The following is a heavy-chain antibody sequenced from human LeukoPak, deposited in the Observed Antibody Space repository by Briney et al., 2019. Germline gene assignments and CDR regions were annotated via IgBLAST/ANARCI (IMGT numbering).Heavy chain of an antibody. CDR1: GYTFTSYG. V-gene: IGHV1-18*01. D-gene: IGHD6-6*01. Sequence: ASVKVSCKASGYTFTSYGISWVRQAPGQGLEWMGWISAYNGNTNYAQKLQGRVTMTTDTSTSTAYMELRSLRSDDTAVYYCARILEYSSSSLWYYYYYMDVWGKGTTVTISS. CDR3: ARILEYSSSSLWYYYYYMDV. CDR2: ISAYNGNT. J-gene: IGHJ6*03.